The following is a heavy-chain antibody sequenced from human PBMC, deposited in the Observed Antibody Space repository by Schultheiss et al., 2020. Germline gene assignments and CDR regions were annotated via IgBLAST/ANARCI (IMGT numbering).Heavy chain of an antibody. Sequence: SETLSLTCAVSGGSISSSNWWSWVRQPPGKGLEWIGEINHSGSTNYNPSLKSRVTISVDTSKNQFSLKLSSVTAADTAVYYCARDDLGGGGMDVWGQGTTVNVYS. D-gene: IGHD4-23*01. J-gene: IGHJ6*02. V-gene: IGHV4-4*02. CDR3: ARDDLGGGGMDV. CDR2: INHSGST. CDR1: GGSISSSNW.